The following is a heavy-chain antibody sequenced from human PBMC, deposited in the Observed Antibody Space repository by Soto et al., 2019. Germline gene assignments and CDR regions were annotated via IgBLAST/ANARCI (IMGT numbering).Heavy chain of an antibody. D-gene: IGHD1-26*01. CDR2: INHSGST. CDR3: ARYSGSYYLYYYYGMDV. V-gene: IGHV4-34*01. CDR1: GGSFSGYY. J-gene: IGHJ6*02. Sequence: SETLSLTCAVYGGSFSGYYWSWIRQPPGKGLEWIGEINHSGSTNYNPSLKSRVTISIDTSKNQFSLKLSSVTAADTAVYYCARYSGSYYLYYYYGMDVWGQGTTVTVSS.